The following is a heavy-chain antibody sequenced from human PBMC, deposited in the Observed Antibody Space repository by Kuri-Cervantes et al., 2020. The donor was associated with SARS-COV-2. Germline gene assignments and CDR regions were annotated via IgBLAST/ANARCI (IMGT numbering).Heavy chain of an antibody. CDR2: ISYDGSNK. V-gene: IGHV3-30-3*01. CDR3: ARVARFLEWFTDAFDI. CDR1: GFIFSDYY. J-gene: IGHJ3*02. D-gene: IGHD3-3*01. Sequence: GGSLRLSCTASGFIFSDYYMTWIRQAPGKGLEWVAVISYDGSNKYYADSVKGRFTISRDNSKNTLYLQMNSLRAEDTAVYYCARVARFLEWFTDAFDIWGQGTMVTVSS.